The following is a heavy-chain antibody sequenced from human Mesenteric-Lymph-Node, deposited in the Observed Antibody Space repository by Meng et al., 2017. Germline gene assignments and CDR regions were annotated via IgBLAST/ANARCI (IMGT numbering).Heavy chain of an antibody. Sequence: GESLKISCAASGFTFSSYAMSWVRQAPGKGLEWVSATGGYSDKTFYADPVKGRFTISRDDSKNTLYLQMDSLSPEDTAVYYCTRVIPYSSGWKPFDIWGQGTMVTVSS. V-gene: IGHV3-23*01. D-gene: IGHD6-19*01. CDR3: TRVIPYSSGWKPFDI. CDR1: GFTFSSYA. CDR2: TGGYSDKT. J-gene: IGHJ3*02.